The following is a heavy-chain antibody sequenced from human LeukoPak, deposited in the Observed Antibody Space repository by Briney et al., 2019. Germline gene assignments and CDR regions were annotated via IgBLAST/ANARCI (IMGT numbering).Heavy chain of an antibody. Sequence: PGGSLRLSCVASGFTFSNYAMSWVRQAPGKGLEWVSVITGSGGNSYYADSVKGRFTISRDNSKNTLYLQMNGLRAEDTALYFCGKDKTSYNWWEVIESWGQGALVPVSS. D-gene: IGHD1-1*01. V-gene: IGHV3-23*01. J-gene: IGHJ4*02. CDR1: GFTFSNYA. CDR3: GKDKTSYNWWEVIES. CDR2: ITGSGGNS.